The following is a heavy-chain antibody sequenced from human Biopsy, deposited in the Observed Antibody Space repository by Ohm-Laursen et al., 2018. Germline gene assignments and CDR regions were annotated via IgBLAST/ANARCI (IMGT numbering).Heavy chain of an antibody. CDR3: ARDGAGSYHDY. CDR1: GFTFSDYY. D-gene: IGHD3-10*01. CDR2: ISGSGTTI. Sequence: SLRLSCAASGFTFSDYYMSWIRQAPGKGLEWLSYISGSGTTIFYADSVKGRFTVSRDNAKNSLYLQMNSLTVEDMAVYYCARDGAGSYHDYWGQGTLVTASS. J-gene: IGHJ4*02. V-gene: IGHV3-11*01.